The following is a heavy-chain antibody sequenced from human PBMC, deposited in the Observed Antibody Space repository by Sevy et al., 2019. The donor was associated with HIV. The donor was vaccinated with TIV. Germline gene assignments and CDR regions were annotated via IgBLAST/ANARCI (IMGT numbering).Heavy chain of an antibody. CDR3: ARAGVVVAYFDY. D-gene: IGHD2-15*01. Sequence: GGSLRLSCAASGFTFSSYSMNWVRQAPGKGLEWVSSISSSSSYIYYADSVKGRFTISRDNAKNSLYLQMNSLRAEDTAVYYCARAGVVVAYFDYWGQGTLVTVSS. CDR1: GFTFSSYS. CDR2: ISSSSSYI. V-gene: IGHV3-21*01. J-gene: IGHJ4*02.